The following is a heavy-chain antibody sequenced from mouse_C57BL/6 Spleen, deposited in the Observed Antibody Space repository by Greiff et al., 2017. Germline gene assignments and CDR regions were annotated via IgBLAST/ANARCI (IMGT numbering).Heavy chain of an antibody. CDR1: GYSITSGYY. Sequence: EVQLQESGPGLVKPSQSLSLTCSVTGYSITSGYYWNWIRQFPGNKLEWMGYISYDGSNNYNPSLKNRISITRDTSKNQFFLKLNSVTTEDTATYYCASDTTVVPFAYWGQGTLVTVSA. V-gene: IGHV3-6*01. D-gene: IGHD1-1*01. CDR2: ISYDGSN. J-gene: IGHJ3*01. CDR3: ASDTTVVPFAY.